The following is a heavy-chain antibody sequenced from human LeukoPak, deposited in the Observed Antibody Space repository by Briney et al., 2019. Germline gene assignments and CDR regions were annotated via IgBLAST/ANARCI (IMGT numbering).Heavy chain of an antibody. J-gene: IGHJ4*02. V-gene: IGHV3-15*01. CDR2: SKTDGGAT. Sequence: SKTDGGATDYAAPVKGRFTISRDDSKNTLNLQMNSLKTEDTAVYYCTTGIRGDWGQGTLVTVPS. CDR3: TTGIRGD. D-gene: IGHD3-10*01.